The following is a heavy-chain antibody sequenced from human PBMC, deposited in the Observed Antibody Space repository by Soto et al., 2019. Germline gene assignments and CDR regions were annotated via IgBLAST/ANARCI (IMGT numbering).Heavy chain of an antibody. V-gene: IGHV3-73*01. CDR1: GLFFSGSA. CDR3: ARGQGAAIVEYYHHAMDV. CDR2: IRSRAHNFAT. Sequence: GGSLRLSCAASGLFFSGSAIHWVRQASGKGLEWVGRIRSRAHNFATSSAASVKGRFTFSRDASKNTAYLQINTLKPEDTAVYYCARGQGAAIVEYYHHAMDVWGQGTTVTVSS. D-gene: IGHD2-2*02. J-gene: IGHJ6*02.